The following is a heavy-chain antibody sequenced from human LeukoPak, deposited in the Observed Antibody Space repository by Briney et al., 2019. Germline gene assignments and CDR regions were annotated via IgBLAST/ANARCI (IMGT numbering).Heavy chain of an antibody. J-gene: IGHJ4*02. D-gene: IGHD4-17*01. V-gene: IGHV3-23*01. CDR2: ISGSGGSI. CDR1: GFTFSSYA. CDR3: AKGGGPTVTTYFDY. Sequence: GGSLRLSCAASGFTFSSYAMNWVRQAPGKRLEWVSTISGSGGSISYAASMRGRFTISIDNSKNTLSLQMNSLRAEDTALYYCAKGGGPTVTTYFDYWGQGTLVTVSS.